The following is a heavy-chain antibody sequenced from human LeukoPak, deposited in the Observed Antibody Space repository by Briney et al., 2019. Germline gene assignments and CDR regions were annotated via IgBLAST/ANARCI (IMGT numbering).Heavy chain of an antibody. V-gene: IGHV3-23*01. Sequence: PGGSLRLSCAASGFTFSSYAMSWVRQAPGKGLEWVSAISGSGGSTYYADSVKGRFTISRDNSKNTLYLQMNSLRAEDTAVYYCATKRIVATLSLSIGYYYYMDVWGKGTTVTVSS. CDR3: ATKRIVATLSLSIGYYYYMDV. D-gene: IGHD5-12*01. J-gene: IGHJ6*03. CDR2: ISGSGGST. CDR1: GFTFSSYA.